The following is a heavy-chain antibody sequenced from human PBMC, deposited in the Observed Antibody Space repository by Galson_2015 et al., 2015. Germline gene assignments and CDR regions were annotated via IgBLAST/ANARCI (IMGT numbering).Heavy chain of an antibody. D-gene: IGHD3-16*01. CDR3: ARGGGGRFDY. J-gene: IGHJ4*02. CDR2: IYSGGST. Sequence: SLRLSCAVSGFTVSSDYMSWVRQAPGKGLEWVSVIYSGGSTYYADSVKDRFTISRDSSKNTLYLQMISLRTEDTAVFYCARGGGGRFDYWGQGALVTVSS. CDR1: GFTVSSDY. V-gene: IGHV3-66*02.